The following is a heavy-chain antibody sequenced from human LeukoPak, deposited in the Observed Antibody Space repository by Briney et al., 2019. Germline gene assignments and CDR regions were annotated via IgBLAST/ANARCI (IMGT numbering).Heavy chain of an antibody. V-gene: IGHV3-48*02. CDR1: GFTFSSYS. CDR2: ISSSSTTI. CDR3: ARPNRGGTYGMDV. Sequence: GGSLRLSCAASGFTFSSYSMIWVRQAPGKGLEWVSYISSSSTTIYYADSVKGRFTISRDNAKNSLYLQMDSLRDEDTAVYYCARPNRGGTYGMDVWGQGTTVTVSS. D-gene: IGHD1-7*01. J-gene: IGHJ6*02.